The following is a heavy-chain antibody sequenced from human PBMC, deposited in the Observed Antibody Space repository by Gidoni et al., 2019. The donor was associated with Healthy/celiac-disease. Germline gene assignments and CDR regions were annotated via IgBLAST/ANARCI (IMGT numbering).Heavy chain of an antibody. CDR3: ANTYSSGWSFDY. CDR1: GFTFSSYA. CDR2: ISGSGGST. D-gene: IGHD6-19*01. V-gene: IGHV3-23*01. J-gene: IGHJ4*02. Sequence: EVQLLESGGGLVQPGGSLRLSCAASGFTFSSYAMSWVRQAPGKGLEWVSAISGSGGSTYYADSVKGRFTISRDNSKNTLHLQMNSLRAEDTAVYYCANTYSSGWSFDYWGQGTLVTVSS.